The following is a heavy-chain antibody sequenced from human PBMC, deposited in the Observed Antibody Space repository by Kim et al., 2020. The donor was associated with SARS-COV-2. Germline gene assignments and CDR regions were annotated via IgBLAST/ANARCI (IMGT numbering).Heavy chain of an antibody. J-gene: IGHJ4*02. D-gene: IGHD1-26*01. V-gene: IGHV4-39*01. CDR3: ARHLSGSYYELD. Sequence: YYNPSLTSRVTISVDTTKNQFSLKLSSVTAADTAVYYCARHLSGSYYELDWGQGTLVTVSS.